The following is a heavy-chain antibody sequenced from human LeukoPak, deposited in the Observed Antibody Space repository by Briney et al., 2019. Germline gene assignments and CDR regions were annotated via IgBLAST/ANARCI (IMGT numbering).Heavy chain of an antibody. J-gene: IGHJ4*02. V-gene: IGHV4-34*01. CDR1: GGSFSGYY. Sequence: NPSETLSLTCAVYGGSFSGYYWSWIRQPPGKGLEWIGEINHSGSTNYNPSLKSRVTISVDTSKNQFSLEVTSVTAADTAVYFCARGINVGATSRWGQGTLVTVSS. CDR3: ARGINVGATSR. D-gene: IGHD1-26*01. CDR2: INHSGST.